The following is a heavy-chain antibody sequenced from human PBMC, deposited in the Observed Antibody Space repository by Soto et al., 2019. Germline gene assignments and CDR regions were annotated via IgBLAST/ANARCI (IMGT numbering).Heavy chain of an antibody. D-gene: IGHD3-3*01. V-gene: IGHV4-39*07. J-gene: IGHJ4*02. Sequence: SETLSLTCTVSGGSISSSSYYRGWIRQPPGKGLEWIGSIYYSGSTYYNPSLKSRVTISVDKSKNQFSLKLSSVTAADTAVYYCARSNAYYDVWSGYFDYWGQGTLVTVSS. CDR3: ARSNAYYDVWSGYFDY. CDR2: IYYSGST. CDR1: GGSISSSSYY.